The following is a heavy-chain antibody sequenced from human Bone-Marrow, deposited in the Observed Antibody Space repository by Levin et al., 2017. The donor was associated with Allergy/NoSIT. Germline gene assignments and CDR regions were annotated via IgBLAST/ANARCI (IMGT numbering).Heavy chain of an antibody. CDR2: MNWNGGSR. Sequence: AGGSLRLSCAASGFIFDDYGMSWVRQAPGKGLEWVSGMNWNGGSRGYVESVKGRFTISRDNGKNSLYLQMDSLRVEDSALYFCARLRTSSGYDQGMDVWGQGTTVTVS. CDR3: ARLRTSSGYDQGMDV. CDR1: GFIFDDYG. D-gene: IGHD2-2*01. J-gene: IGHJ6*02. V-gene: IGHV3-20*04.